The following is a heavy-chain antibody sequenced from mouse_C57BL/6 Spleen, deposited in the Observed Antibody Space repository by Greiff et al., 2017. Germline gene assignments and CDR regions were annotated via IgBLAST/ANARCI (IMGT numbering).Heavy chain of an antibody. CDR2: IRSKSNNYAT. Sequence: EVQLVESGGGLVQPKGSLKLSCAASGFSFNTYAMNWVRQAPGKGLEWVARIRSKSNNYATYYADSVKDRFTISRDDSESMLYLQMNNLKTEDTAMYYCVRHGDYAGYFDYWGQGTTLTVSS. CDR3: VRHGDYAGYFDY. D-gene: IGHD2-13*01. CDR1: GFSFNTYA. V-gene: IGHV10-1*01. J-gene: IGHJ2*01.